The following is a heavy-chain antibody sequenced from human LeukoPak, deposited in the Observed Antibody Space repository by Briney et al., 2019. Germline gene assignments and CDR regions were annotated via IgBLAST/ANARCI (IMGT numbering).Heavy chain of an antibody. J-gene: IGHJ4*02. D-gene: IGHD2-2*01. CDR1: GFTFSSYS. CDR3: ARVVPAAAFDY. V-gene: IGHV3-48*01. Sequence: GGSLRLSCAASGFTFSSYSMNWVRQAPGKGLEWVSYISSSSSTIYYADSVKGRFTISRDNAKNSLYLQMNSLRAEDTAVYYCARVVPAAAFDYWGQGTLVTVSS. CDR2: ISSSSSTI.